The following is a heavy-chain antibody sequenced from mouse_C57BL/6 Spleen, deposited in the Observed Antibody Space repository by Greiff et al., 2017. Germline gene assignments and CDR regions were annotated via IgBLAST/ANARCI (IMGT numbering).Heavy chain of an antibody. CDR2: IYPGDGDT. CDR1: GYAFSSYW. D-gene: IGHD3-3*01. CDR3: ARDSQASAMDY. Sequence: VQLVESGAELVKPGASVKISCKASGYAFSSYWMNWVKQRPGKGLEWIGQIYPGDGDTNYNGKFKGKATLTADKSSSTAYMQLSSLTSEDSAVYFCARDSQASAMDYWGQGTSVTVSS. V-gene: IGHV1-80*01. J-gene: IGHJ4*01.